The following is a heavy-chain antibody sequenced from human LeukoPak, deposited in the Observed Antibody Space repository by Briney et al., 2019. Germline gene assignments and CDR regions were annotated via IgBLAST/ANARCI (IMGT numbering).Heavy chain of an antibody. V-gene: IGHV1-2*02. J-gene: IGHJ1*01. CDR2: INPNSGGT. Sequence: ASVKVSCKASGYTFTGYYMHWVRQAPGQGLEWMGWINPNSGGTNYAQKFQGRVTMTRDTSISTAYMELSRLRSDDTAVYYCARGSSGWYSFVYFQHWGQGTLVTVSS. CDR3: ARGSSGWYSFVYFQH. CDR1: GYTFTGYY. D-gene: IGHD6-19*01.